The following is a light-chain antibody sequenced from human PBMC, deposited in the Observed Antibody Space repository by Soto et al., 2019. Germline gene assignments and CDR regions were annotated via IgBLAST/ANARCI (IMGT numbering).Light chain of an antibody. V-gene: IGLV2-8*01. CDR2: EVS. J-gene: IGLJ2*01. CDR3: SSYAGNNNVV. Sequence: SALTQPPSASGSPGQSVTISCTGTSSDVGGYKYVSWYQQHPGKAPKLMIYEVSKRPSGVPDRFSGSKSGNTASLTVSGLQAEDEADYYCSSYAGNNNVVFGGGTKVTVL. CDR1: SSDVGGYKY.